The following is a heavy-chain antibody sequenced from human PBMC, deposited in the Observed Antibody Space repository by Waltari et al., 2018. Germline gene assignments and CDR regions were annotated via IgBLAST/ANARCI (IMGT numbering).Heavy chain of an antibody. CDR3: ARHSPGSTWFDP. Sequence: QLQLQESGPGLVKPSETLSLTCSLSSGSITSPDYYWDWIRQSPGKGLEWIGNIYSRGNCHANPSLGSRVTMSLDSSNTQFSRELRSVTAADTAVYYCARHSPGSTWFDPWGQGTLVTVSS. CDR1: SGSITSPDYY. V-gene: IGHV4-39*01. CDR2: IYSRGNC. D-gene: IGHD7-27*01. J-gene: IGHJ5*02.